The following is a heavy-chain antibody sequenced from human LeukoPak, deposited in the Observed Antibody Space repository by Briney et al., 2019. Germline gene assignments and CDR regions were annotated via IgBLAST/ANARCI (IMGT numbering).Heavy chain of an antibody. CDR3: ARESDNGGNHDAFDI. CDR1: GFIFSDYS. J-gene: IGHJ3*02. V-gene: IGHV3-21*01. CDR2: ISSHSSYI. D-gene: IGHD2-8*01. Sequence: PGGSLRLSCAASGFIFSDYSMNWFRQAPGKGLEWVSSISSHSSYIYYADSVKGRFTISRDNAKNSLFLQMNTLRAEDMAVYYCARESDNGGNHDAFDIWGQGTMVTVSS.